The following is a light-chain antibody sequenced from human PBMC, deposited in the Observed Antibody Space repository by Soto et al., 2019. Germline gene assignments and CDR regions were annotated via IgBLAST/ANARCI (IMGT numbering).Light chain of an antibody. V-gene: IGKV3-20*01. Sequence: EIVLTQSPGTLSLSPGEGATLSCRASQSISSTFLAWYQHKPGQAPRVLIYGASRRAAGIPDRFSGSGSGTDFTLTISRLEPEDFAFYYCQQYESSWTFGQGTKVEMK. CDR1: QSISSTF. J-gene: IGKJ1*01. CDR2: GAS. CDR3: QQYESSWT.